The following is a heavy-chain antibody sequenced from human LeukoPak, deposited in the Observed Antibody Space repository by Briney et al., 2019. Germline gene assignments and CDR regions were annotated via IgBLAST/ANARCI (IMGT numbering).Heavy chain of an antibody. CDR3: AKGVAPAATYYYYYMDV. V-gene: IGHV3-30*02. J-gene: IGHJ6*03. Sequence: QTGGSLRLSCAASGFTFSSYGMHWVRQAPGKGLEWVAFIRYDGSNKYYADSVKGRFTISRDNSKNTLYLQMNSLRAEDTAVYYCAKGVAPAATYYYYYMDVWGKGTTVTISS. D-gene: IGHD2-2*01. CDR2: IRYDGSNK. CDR1: GFTFSSYG.